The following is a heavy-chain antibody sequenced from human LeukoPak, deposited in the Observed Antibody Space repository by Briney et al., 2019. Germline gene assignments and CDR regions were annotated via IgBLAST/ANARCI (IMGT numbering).Heavy chain of an antibody. CDR2: ISAYNGNT. D-gene: IGHD3-3*01. Sequence: ASVKVSCKASGYTFTGYYMHWVRQAPGQGLEWMGWISAYNGNTNYAQKLQGRVTMTTDTSTSTAYMELRSLRSDDTAVYYCARDGGYDFWSGYPSDAFDIWGQGTMVTVSS. J-gene: IGHJ3*02. CDR3: ARDGGYDFWSGYPSDAFDI. V-gene: IGHV1-18*04. CDR1: GYTFTGYY.